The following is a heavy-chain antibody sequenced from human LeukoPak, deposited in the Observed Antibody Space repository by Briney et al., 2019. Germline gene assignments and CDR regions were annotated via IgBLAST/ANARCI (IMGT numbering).Heavy chain of an antibody. CDR3: ARDRGHDYSGNSYAFDI. CDR2: IYYSGST. Sequence: SETLSLTCTVSGGSFSGYYWSWIRQPPGQGLEWIGYIYYSGSTSYNPSLKSRVTITLDTSKNQFSLKLNSVTAADTAVYYCARDRGHDYSGNSYAFDIWGQGTMVTVSS. D-gene: IGHD4-23*01. J-gene: IGHJ3*02. CDR1: GGSFSGYY. V-gene: IGHV4-59*01.